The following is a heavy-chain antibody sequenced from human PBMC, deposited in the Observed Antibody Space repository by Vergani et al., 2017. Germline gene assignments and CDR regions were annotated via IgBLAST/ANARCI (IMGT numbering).Heavy chain of an antibody. CDR1: GGSISSGGYS. V-gene: IGHV4-30-2*01. CDR3: ARACSGGSCFFDY. CDR2: IYHSGSP. D-gene: IGHD2-15*01. Sequence: QLQLQESGSGLVKPSQTLSLTCAVSGGSISSGGYSWSWIRRPPGKGLEWIGYIYHSGSPYYNPSLKSRVTISLDRSKNQFSLKLSSVTAAGTAVYYCARACSGGSCFFDYWGQGTLVTVSS. J-gene: IGHJ4*02.